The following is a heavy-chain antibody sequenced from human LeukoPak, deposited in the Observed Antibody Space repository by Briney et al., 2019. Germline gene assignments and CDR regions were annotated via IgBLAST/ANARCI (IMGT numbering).Heavy chain of an antibody. Sequence: GGSLRLSCAASGFTFSSYGMHWVRQDPGKGLEWVAVISYDGSNKYYADSVKGRFTISRDNSKNTLYPQMNSLRAEDTAVYYCARRGTVMDYWGQGTLVTVSS. CDR2: ISYDGSNK. V-gene: IGHV3-30*03. CDR1: GFTFSSYG. CDR3: ARRGTVMDY. D-gene: IGHD5-18*01. J-gene: IGHJ4*02.